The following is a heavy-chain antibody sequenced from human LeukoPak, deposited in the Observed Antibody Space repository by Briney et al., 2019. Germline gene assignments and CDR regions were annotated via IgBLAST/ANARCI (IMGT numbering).Heavy chain of an antibody. Sequence: PGGSLRLSCAASGFTFSSYAMHWVRQAPGKGLEWVSYISSSGSTIYYADSVKGRFSISRDNAENTLYLQMNSLRAEDTAVYYCARAPLRSGSYSPDAFDIWGQGTMVTVSS. CDR3: ARAPLRSGSYSPDAFDI. J-gene: IGHJ3*02. V-gene: IGHV3-48*04. D-gene: IGHD1-26*01. CDR2: ISSSGSTI. CDR1: GFTFSSYA.